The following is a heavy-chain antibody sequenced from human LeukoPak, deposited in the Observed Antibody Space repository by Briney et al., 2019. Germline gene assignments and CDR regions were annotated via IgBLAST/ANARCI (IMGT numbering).Heavy chain of an antibody. Sequence: SETLSLTCTVSGGSISSSSYYWGWIRQPPGKGLEWIGSIYYSGSTYYNPSLKSRVTISVDTSKNQFSLKLSSVTAADTAVYNCARAYSSSWYYFDYWGQGTLVSVSS. CDR1: GGSISSSSYY. CDR2: IYYSGST. CDR3: ARAYSSSWYYFDY. V-gene: IGHV4-39*01. D-gene: IGHD6-13*01. J-gene: IGHJ4*02.